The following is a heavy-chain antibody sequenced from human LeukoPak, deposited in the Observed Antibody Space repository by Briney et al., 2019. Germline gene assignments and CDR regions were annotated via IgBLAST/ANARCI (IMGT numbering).Heavy chain of an antibody. J-gene: IGHJ4*02. CDR3: ARVSIAAAGRYFDY. D-gene: IGHD6-13*01. Sequence: PSETLSLTCTVSGGSIGSYYWSWIRQPPGKGLQWIAYIYYTGSTNYNPSLKSRVTISVDTSKNQFSLKLSSVTAADTAVYYCARVSIAAAGRYFDYWGQGTLVTVSS. CDR2: IYYTGST. V-gene: IGHV4-59*08. CDR1: GGSIGSYY.